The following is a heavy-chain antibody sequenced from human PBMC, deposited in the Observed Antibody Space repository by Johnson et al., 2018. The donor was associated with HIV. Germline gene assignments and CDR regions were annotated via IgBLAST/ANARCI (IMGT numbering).Heavy chain of an antibody. D-gene: IGHD1-14*01. J-gene: IGHJ3*02. V-gene: IGHV3-66*01. Sequence: MMLVESGGGLVQPGGSLRLSCAASGIIVTGNFMSWVRQAPGKGLEWVSVINAGGDTYYADSVKGRCTISRDRSKNTVSLQMNSLRVEDTAVYYCARDDRPDGFDILGQGTMVTGSS. CDR1: GIIVTGNF. CDR2: INAGGDT. CDR3: ARDDRPDGFDI.